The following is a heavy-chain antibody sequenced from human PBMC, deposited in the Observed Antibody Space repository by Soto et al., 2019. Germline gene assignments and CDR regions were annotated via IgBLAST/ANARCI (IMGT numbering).Heavy chain of an antibody. J-gene: IGHJ4*02. V-gene: IGHV2-5*01. CDR2: IYGNDGK. D-gene: IGHD1-1*01. Sequence: QITLKESGPTRVKPTQTLTLTCTFAGFSLSTSVVGVGWIRQPPGTALELLALIYGNDGKRYSPSLMNSLTITNVTTKQEVVLKLTTEDPVDTSTCYCGHVEMTTMGAVDQWGQGILVTFSS. CDR3: GHVEMTTMGAVDQ. CDR1: GFSLSTSVVG.